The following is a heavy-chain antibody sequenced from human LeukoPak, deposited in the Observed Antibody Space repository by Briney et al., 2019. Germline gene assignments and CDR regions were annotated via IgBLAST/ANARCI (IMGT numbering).Heavy chain of an antibody. Sequence: GGSLRLSCAASGFTFSSYSMNWVRQAPGKGLEWVSSISSSSSYIYYADSVKGRFTISRDNAKDSLYLQMNSLRAEDTAVYYCARDGVSDYYDSSGYDYWGQGTLVTVSS. V-gene: IGHV3-21*01. CDR3: ARDGVSDYYDSSGYDY. D-gene: IGHD3-22*01. CDR1: GFTFSSYS. CDR2: ISSSSSYI. J-gene: IGHJ4*02.